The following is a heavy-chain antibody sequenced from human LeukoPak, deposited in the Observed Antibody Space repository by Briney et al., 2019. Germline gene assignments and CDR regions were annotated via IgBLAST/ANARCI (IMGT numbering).Heavy chain of an antibody. D-gene: IGHD6-19*01. CDR3: ARGSTYSSGWYTGFDY. CDR1: GFTFSSYS. Sequence: GGSLRLSCAASGFTFSSYSMSWVRQAPGKGLEWVPSITSSSSYIHYADSVKGRFTISRDNAKKSVYLQMSSLRAEDTAVYYCARGSTYSSGWYTGFDYWGQGTLVTVSS. CDR2: ITSSSSYI. V-gene: IGHV3-21*01. J-gene: IGHJ4*02.